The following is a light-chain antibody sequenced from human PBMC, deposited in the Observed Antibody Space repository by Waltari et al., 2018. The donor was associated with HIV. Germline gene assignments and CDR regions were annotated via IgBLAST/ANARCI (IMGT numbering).Light chain of an antibody. Sequence: QSALTQPASVSGSPGQSITISCTGTSSDVGGYNYVSWYQQHPGKAPKLMIYEVCNRPSGVSNRFSGSKSGNTASLTISGLQAEDEADYYCSSYTSSSTLRVFGGGTKLTVL. CDR3: SSYTSSSTLRV. CDR1: SSDVGGYNY. J-gene: IGLJ3*02. V-gene: IGLV2-14*01. CDR2: EVC.